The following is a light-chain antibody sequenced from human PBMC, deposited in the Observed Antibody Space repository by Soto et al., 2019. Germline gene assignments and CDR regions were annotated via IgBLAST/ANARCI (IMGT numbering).Light chain of an antibody. Sequence: DIPMTQSPSTLSASVGDRVTITCRASQSISSWLAWYQHKPAKAPKLLIHKASSLESGVPSRFSGSGPGTEFTLTISSLQPDDFATYYCQQYYSYWTFGQGTKVEI. V-gene: IGKV1-5*03. CDR3: QQYYSYWT. CDR2: KAS. J-gene: IGKJ1*01. CDR1: QSISSW.